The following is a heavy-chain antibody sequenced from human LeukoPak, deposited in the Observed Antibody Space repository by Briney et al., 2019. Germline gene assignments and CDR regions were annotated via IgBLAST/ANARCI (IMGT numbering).Heavy chain of an antibody. Sequence: PSETLSLTCTVSGGSISSYYWTWIRQPPGKGLEWIAYIYYSGSTNYNPSLKSRVTISVDKSKNQFSLKLRSVTAADTAVYYCARGEEALNWFDPWGQGTLVTVSS. CDR1: GGSISSYY. V-gene: IGHV4-59*01. J-gene: IGHJ5*02. D-gene: IGHD1-26*01. CDR2: IYYSGST. CDR3: ARGEEALNWFDP.